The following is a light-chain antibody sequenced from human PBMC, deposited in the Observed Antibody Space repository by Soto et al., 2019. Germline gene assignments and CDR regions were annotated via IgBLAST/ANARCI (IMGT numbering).Light chain of an antibody. V-gene: IGLV1-44*01. J-gene: IGLJ3*02. CDR3: GTWDDSLNGLV. CDR2: ATD. Sequence: QSVLTQPPSASETPGQRVSISCSGSSSNIGRYPVSWYQHLPGTAPRLLIYATDSRPPSVPARCSGSKSGTSGSLAISGLQSEDEGDYYCGTWDDSLNGLVFGGGTKLTVL. CDR1: SSNIGRYP.